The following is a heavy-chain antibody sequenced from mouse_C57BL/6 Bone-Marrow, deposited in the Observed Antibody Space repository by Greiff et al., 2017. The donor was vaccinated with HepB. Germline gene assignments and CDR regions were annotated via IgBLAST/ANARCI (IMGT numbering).Heavy chain of an antibody. V-gene: IGHV5-15*01. J-gene: IGHJ4*01. D-gene: IGHD1-1*01. CDR1: GFTFSDYG. Sequence: EVQRVESGGGLVQPGGSLKLSCAASGFTFSDYGMAWVRQAPRKGPEWVAFISNLAYSIYYADTVTGRFTISRKNAKNTLYLEMSSLRSEDTAMYYCARHTTTDYYAMDYWGQGTSVTVSS. CDR2: ISNLAYSI. CDR3: ARHTTTDYYAMDY.